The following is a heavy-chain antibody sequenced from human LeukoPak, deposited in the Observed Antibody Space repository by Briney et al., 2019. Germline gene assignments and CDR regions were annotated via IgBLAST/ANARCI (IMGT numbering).Heavy chain of an antibody. V-gene: IGHV3-23*01. Sequence: PRGSLRLSCAASGFTFSSYAMSWVRQAPGKGLEWFSLISGSGGSTYYADSVKGRFTISRDNSKNTLYLQMNSLRAEDTAVFYCAKDRDDYVWGSYLGAFDIWGQGTMVTVSS. D-gene: IGHD3-16*01. CDR1: GFTFSSYA. J-gene: IGHJ3*02. CDR2: ISGSGGST. CDR3: AKDRDDYVWGSYLGAFDI.